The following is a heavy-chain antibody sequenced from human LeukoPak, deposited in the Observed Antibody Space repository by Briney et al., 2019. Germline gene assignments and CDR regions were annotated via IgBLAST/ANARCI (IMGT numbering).Heavy chain of an antibody. CDR1: GGSISSSIAY. Sequence: PSETLSLTCTVFGGSISSSIAYWGWIRQPPGKGLEWIGSIYYSKNTYYNPSLESRVTISADTSKNQFSLTLGSVGATDTAVYYCVSPRGFSYGYFDYWGQGTLVTVSS. CDR3: VSPRGFSYGYFDY. J-gene: IGHJ4*02. D-gene: IGHD5-18*01. V-gene: IGHV4-39*01. CDR2: IYYSKNT.